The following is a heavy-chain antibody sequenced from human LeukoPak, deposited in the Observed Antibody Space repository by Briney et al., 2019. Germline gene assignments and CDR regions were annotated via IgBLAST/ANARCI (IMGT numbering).Heavy chain of an antibody. CDR3: ARDRGSSGYLPDY. CDR2: IWYDGSNK. J-gene: IGHJ4*02. CDR1: GFTFSSYG. V-gene: IGHV3-33*01. D-gene: IGHD3-22*01. Sequence: PGGSLRLSCAASGFTFSSYGMPWVRQAPGKGLEWVAVIWYDGSNKYYADSVKGRFTISRDNSKNTLYLQMNSLRAEDTAVYYCARDRGSSGYLPDYWGQGTLVTVSS.